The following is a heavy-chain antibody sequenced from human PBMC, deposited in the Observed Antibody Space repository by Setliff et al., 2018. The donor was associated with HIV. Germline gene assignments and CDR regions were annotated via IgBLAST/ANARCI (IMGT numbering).Heavy chain of an antibody. V-gene: IGHV4-39*07. CDR2: ISYSGST. D-gene: IGHD1-1*01. CDR1: GGSISTNDYF. J-gene: IGHJ1*01. Sequence: SETLSLTCTVSGGSISTNDYFWGWIRQPPGKGLEWIGTISYSGSTYYNPSLKSRVTLSVKTSKNQFSLKLNSVTAADTAVYYCARDSNAPYFQHWGQGTLVTVSS. CDR3: ARDSNAPYFQH.